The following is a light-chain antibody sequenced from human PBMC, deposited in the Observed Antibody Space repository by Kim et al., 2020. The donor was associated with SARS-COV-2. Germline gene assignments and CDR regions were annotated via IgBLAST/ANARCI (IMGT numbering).Light chain of an antibody. Sequence: VALGPTVRITCQGDSLRSYYAILYQQKPGQAPVLVIYGENNRPSGIPDRFSGSTSGNRASLTITGAQAEDEADYYCNSRDSSGTILFGGGTQLTVL. V-gene: IGLV3-19*01. CDR3: NSRDSSGTIL. CDR1: SLRSYY. CDR2: GEN. J-gene: IGLJ2*01.